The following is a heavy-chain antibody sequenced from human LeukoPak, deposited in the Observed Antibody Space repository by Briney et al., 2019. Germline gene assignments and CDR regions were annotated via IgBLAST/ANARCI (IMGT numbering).Heavy chain of an antibody. Sequence: GGSLRLSCVVSGFTFSSYPMSWVRQAPGKGLEWVAVIWYDGSNKYYADSVKGRFTISRDNSKNTLYLQMNSLRAEDTAVYYCARSTGLADYYFDYWGQGTLVTVTS. CDR1: GFTFSSYP. J-gene: IGHJ4*02. CDR3: ARSTGLADYYFDY. D-gene: IGHD1-1*01. CDR2: IWYDGSNK. V-gene: IGHV3-33*08.